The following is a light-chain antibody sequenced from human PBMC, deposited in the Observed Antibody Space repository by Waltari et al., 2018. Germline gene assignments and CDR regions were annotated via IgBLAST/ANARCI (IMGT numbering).Light chain of an antibody. CDR2: TTS. CDR3: QQSYNTPLS. V-gene: IGKV1-39*01. Sequence: DIQMTQSPSSLSASVADRLPITCRASQSVSKYLNWYQQQPGKAPKLLIYTTSNLQSGVPSRFSGSGSGTDFTLTISSLQLEDLATYYCQQSYNTPLSFGGGTKVEIK. J-gene: IGKJ4*01. CDR1: QSVSKY.